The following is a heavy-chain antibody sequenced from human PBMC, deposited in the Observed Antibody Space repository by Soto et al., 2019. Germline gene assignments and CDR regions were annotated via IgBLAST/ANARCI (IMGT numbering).Heavy chain of an antibody. J-gene: IGHJ4*02. CDR3: AKDPGGTGTPLGYFDY. Sequence: GGSLRLSCAASGFTFSSYGMHWVRQAPGKGLEWVAVISYDGSNKYYADSVKGRFTISRDNSKNTLYLQMNSLRAEDTAVYYCAKDPGGTGTPLGYFDYWGQGTLVTVSS. V-gene: IGHV3-30*18. CDR2: ISYDGSNK. CDR1: GFTFSSYG. D-gene: IGHD1-7*01.